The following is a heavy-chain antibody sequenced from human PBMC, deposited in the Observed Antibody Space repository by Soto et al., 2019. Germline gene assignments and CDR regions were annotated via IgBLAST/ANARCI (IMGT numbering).Heavy chain of an antibody. D-gene: IGHD4-17*01. CDR2: ISAYNGNT. Sequence: QVQLVQSGTEVKKPGASVKVSCKASGYTFTSYGISWVRKAPGQGLEWMGGISAYNGNTNYAQKLQGRVTMTTDTSTNTAYMELRSLRSDDTAVYYRARPDYGDGWFDPWGQGTLVAVSS. V-gene: IGHV1-18*01. CDR1: GYTFTSYG. J-gene: IGHJ5*02. CDR3: ARPDYGDGWFDP.